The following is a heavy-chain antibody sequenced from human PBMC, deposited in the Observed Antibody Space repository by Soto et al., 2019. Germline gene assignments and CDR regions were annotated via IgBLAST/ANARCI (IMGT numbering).Heavy chain of an antibody. CDR1: GFTFSSYG. J-gene: IGHJ4*02. V-gene: IGHV3-33*01. CDR3: AVNRQWLAK. CDR2: IWCDGSVK. Sequence: QVQLVESGGGVVQPGRSLRLSCAASGFTFSSYGMHWVRQAPGKGLEWVAVIWCDGSVKYYADSVKGRFTISRDNSKNTLYLQMNSLRVEDTGIYYCAVNRQWLAKWGQGTLVTVSS. D-gene: IGHD6-19*01.